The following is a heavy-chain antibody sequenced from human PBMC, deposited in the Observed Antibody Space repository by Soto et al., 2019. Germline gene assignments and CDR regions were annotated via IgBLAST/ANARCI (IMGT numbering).Heavy chain of an antibody. J-gene: IGHJ4*02. CDR1: GGSISSGGYY. D-gene: IGHD3-10*01. Sequence: SETLSLTCSVSGGSISSGGYYWSWIRQHPGKGLEWIGYIYYSGSTYYNPSLKSRVAISVDTSKNQFSLRLSSVTAADTAVYYCPTRDGHNSGGDYCGRGTRVT. V-gene: IGHV4-31*03. CDR3: PTRDGHNSGGDY. CDR2: IYYSGST.